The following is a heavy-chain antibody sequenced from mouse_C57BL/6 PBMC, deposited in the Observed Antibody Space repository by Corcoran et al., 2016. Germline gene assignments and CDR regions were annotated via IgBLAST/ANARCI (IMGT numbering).Heavy chain of an antibody. D-gene: IGHD2-4*01. V-gene: IGHV1-80*01. CDR3: ARGDYDGEAWFAY. Sequence: QVQLQQSGAELVKPGASVKISCKASGYAFSSYWMNWVKQRPGKGLEWIGQIYPGDGDTNYNGKFKGKATLTADKSSSTAYMQLSSLTSEDSAVYFWARGDYDGEAWFAYWGQGTLVTVSA. CDR1: GYAFSSYW. J-gene: IGHJ3*01. CDR2: IYPGDGDT.